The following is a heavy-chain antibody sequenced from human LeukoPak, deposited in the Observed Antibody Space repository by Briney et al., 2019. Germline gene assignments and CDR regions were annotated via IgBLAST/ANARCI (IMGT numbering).Heavy chain of an antibody. V-gene: IGHV1-24*01. CDR3: ARGEYSYVDY. J-gene: IGHJ4*02. CDR1: GYTLTELS. D-gene: IGHD5-18*01. Sequence: RASVKVSCKVSGYTLTELSMHWVRQAPGKGLEWMGGFDPEDGETIYAQKFQGRVTMTRNTSISTAYMELSRLRSEDTAVYYCARGEYSYVDYWGQGTLVTVSS. CDR2: FDPEDGET.